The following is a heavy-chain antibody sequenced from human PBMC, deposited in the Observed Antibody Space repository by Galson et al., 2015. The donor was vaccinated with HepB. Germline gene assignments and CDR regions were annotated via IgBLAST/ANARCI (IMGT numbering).Heavy chain of an antibody. V-gene: IGHV1-69-2*01. CDR3: ASYVPYSGSYGAFDI. D-gene: IGHD1-26*01. CDR1: GYTFTDYY. Sequence: VKVSCKVSGYTFTDYYMHWVQQAPGKGLEWMGLVDPEDGETIYAEKFQGRVTITADTSTDTAYMELSSLRSEDTAVYYCASYVPYSGSYGAFDIWGQGTMVTVSS. CDR2: VDPEDGET. J-gene: IGHJ3*02.